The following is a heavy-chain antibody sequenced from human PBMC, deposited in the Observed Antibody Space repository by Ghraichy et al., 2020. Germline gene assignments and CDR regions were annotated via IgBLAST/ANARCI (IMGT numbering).Heavy chain of an antibody. CDR2: IYYTGTT. CDR1: GGSISSYY. Sequence: LETLSLTCTVSGGSISSYYWSWIRQPPGKGLEWIGYIYYTGTTNYNPSLKSRVTMSVDTSKNQFSLKLTSVTAADTAVYYCARDLPARGSDWFDPWGQGTLVTVSS. V-gene: IGHV4-59*01. D-gene: IGHD3-10*01. J-gene: IGHJ5*02. CDR3: ARDLPARGSDWFDP.